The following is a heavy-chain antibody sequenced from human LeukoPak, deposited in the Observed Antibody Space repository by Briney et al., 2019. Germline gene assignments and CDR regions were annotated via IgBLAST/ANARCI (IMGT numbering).Heavy chain of an antibody. CDR2: LYYSGST. Sequence: TSETLSLTCGVSGGSISTSSYYWDWIRQPPGKGLEWIGSLYYSGSTYHNPSLKGRVTISGDTSKNQFSLNLGSVTAADTAVYYCARRTDRSAWSTYFDYWGQGTLVTVSS. CDR1: GGSISTSSYY. V-gene: IGHV4-39*01. J-gene: IGHJ4*02. D-gene: IGHD6-19*01. CDR3: ARRTDRSAWSTYFDY.